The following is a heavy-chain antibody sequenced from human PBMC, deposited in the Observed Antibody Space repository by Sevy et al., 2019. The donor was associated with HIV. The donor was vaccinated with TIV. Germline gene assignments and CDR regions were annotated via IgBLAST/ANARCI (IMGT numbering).Heavy chain of an antibody. Sequence: GGSLRPSCAASGFSFTWYWMSWVRQTPEKGLGWVANIKQDGSEKNYVDSVKGRFTISRDNAKNSLYLQMNSLRAEDTAVYYCATKGGSRPNGAFDTWGQGTTVTVSS. V-gene: IGHV3-7*01. J-gene: IGHJ3*02. CDR3: ATKGGSRPNGAFDT. D-gene: IGHD3-10*01. CDR1: GFSFTWYW. CDR2: IKQDGSEK.